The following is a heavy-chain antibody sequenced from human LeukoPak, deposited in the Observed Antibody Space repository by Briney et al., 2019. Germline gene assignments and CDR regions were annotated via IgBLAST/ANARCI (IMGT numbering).Heavy chain of an antibody. V-gene: IGHV1-24*01. CDR3: ATVLSGYYTGKGLDY. D-gene: IGHD3-3*01. Sequence: GASVKVSCKVSGYTLTELSMHWVRQAPGKGLEWMGGFDPEDGEIIYAQKFQGRVTMTEDTSTDTAYMELSSLRSEDTAVYYCATVLSGYYTGKGLDYWGQGTLVTVSS. CDR1: GYTLTELS. J-gene: IGHJ4*02. CDR2: FDPEDGEI.